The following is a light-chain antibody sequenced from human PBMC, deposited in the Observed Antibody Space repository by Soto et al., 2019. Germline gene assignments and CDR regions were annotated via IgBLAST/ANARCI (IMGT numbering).Light chain of an antibody. CDR1: SSDVGAYDY. Sequence: QLVLTQPASVSGSPGQSITISCTGSSSDVGAYDYVSWYQQHPGKAPKFMLYEVSNRPSGLSDRFSGSKSGNTASLTISGLQVEDEADYYCSSFTSSNTWVFGGGTKLTVL. V-gene: IGLV2-14*01. J-gene: IGLJ3*02. CDR3: SSFTSSNTWV. CDR2: EVS.